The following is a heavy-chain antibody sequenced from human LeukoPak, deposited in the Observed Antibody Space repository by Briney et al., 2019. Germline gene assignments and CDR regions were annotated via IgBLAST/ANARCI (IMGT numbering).Heavy chain of an antibody. CDR3: ARDAGDYSSSWHDY. D-gene: IGHD6-13*01. CDR1: GFTFSSYS. V-gene: IGHV3-48*01. J-gene: IGHJ4*02. CDR2: IGSSSSTI. Sequence: GGSLRLSCAASGFTFSSYSMNWVRQAPGKGLEWVSYIGSSSSTIYYADSVKGRFTISRDNAKNSLYLQMNSLRAEDTAVYYCARDAGDYSSSWHDYWGQGTLVTVSS.